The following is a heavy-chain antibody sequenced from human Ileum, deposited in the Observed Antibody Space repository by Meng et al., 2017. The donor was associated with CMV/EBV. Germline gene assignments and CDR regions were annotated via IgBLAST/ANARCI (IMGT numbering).Heavy chain of an antibody. CDR2: ISHSGSSI. Sequence: GESLKISCEASGFTFSIYEMDWVRQAPGKGLEWVSYISHSGSSIHYADSVRGRFTISRDNSKNSLYLQMNSLRTEDTAVYYCARVFDIWGQGTLVTVSS. J-gene: IGHJ3*02. CDR1: GFTFSIYE. CDR3: ARVFDI. V-gene: IGHV3-48*03.